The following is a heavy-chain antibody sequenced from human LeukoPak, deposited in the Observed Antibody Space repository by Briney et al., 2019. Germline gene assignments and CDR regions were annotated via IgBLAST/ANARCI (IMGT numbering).Heavy chain of an antibody. D-gene: IGHD2-2*02. V-gene: IGHV1-2*02. CDR2: INPNSGGT. J-gene: IGHJ3*02. CDR3: ARERGSCSSASCYTSDAFDI. CDR1: GYTFSAYY. Sequence: ASVKVSCKASGYTFSAYYMHWVRQAPGQGLEWMGWINPNSGGTNYAQKFQGRVTMTRDTSITIAYMELSSLISDDTAVYYCARERGSCSSASCYTSDAFDIWGQGTMVTVSS.